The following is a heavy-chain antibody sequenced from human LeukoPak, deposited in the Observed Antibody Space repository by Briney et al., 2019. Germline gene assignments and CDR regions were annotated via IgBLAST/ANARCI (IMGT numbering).Heavy chain of an antibody. Sequence: GASVKVSCKASGYTFTIYDINWVRQATGQGREWMGWMNPNSGNTGYAQKFQGRVTMTRNTSISTAYMELSSLRSEDTAVYYCARGLMIAVDRGHWGQGTLVTVSS. V-gene: IGHV1-8*01. CDR1: GYTFTIYD. D-gene: IGHD3-22*01. J-gene: IGHJ4*02. CDR3: ARGLMIAVDRGH. CDR2: MNPNSGNT.